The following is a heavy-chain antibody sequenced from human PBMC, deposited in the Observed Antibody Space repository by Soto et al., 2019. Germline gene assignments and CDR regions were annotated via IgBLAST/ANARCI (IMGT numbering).Heavy chain of an antibody. D-gene: IGHD3-16*01. CDR3: VLTVLMSMCQYWGSYSVLGL. Sequence: QVHLVQSGLEVKKPGASVSVSCRASGSTLTSYGISWVRQAPGQGFEWMGWISVNNGNTQYAQKFKGRVSMTTDTSPAIFWTLRRILGFDMLAAIRRVLTVLMSMCQYWGSYSVLGLWGPGWMVTVTS. V-gene: IGHV1-18*03. CDR2: ISVNNGNT. CDR1: GSTLTSYG. J-gene: IGHJ3*01.